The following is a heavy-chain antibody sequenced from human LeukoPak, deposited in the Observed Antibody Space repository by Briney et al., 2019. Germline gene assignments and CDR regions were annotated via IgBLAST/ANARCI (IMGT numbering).Heavy chain of an antibody. CDR3: ARALNTRGGY. Sequence: GGSLRLSCAASGFTFSSYTMHWVRQAPGKGLEWVAVISYDGSKKYYADSVKGRFTISRDNSKNTLYLQVSSLRAEDTAVYYCARALNTRGGYWGQGTLVTVSS. V-gene: IGHV3-30-3*01. J-gene: IGHJ4*02. CDR1: GFTFSSYT. D-gene: IGHD1-26*01. CDR2: ISYDGSKK.